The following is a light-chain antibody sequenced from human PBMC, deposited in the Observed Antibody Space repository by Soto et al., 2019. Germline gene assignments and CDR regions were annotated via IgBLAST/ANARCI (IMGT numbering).Light chain of an antibody. CDR1: SSDVGYYNR. V-gene: IGLV2-18*01. CDR3: SLYTSSTFYV. CDR2: EVS. J-gene: IGLJ1*01. Sequence: QSVLTQPPSVSGSPGQSVTISCTGTSSDVGYYNRVSWYQQPPGTAPKLSIYEVSNRPSGVPDRFSGSKSGNTASLTISGLQAEDEADYYCSLYTSSTFYVFGTGTKVTVL.